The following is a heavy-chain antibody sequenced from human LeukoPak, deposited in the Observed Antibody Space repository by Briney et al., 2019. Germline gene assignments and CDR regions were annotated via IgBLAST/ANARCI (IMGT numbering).Heavy chain of an antibody. Sequence: WVRQPPGKGLEWIGSIYYSWSTYYNPSLKSRVTISVDKYKKQFSLKLSSVTAADAAVYYCARAYYYGSGSPHKGTLNFDYWGQGTLVTVSS. CDR2: IYYSWST. V-gene: IGHV4-39*01. J-gene: IGHJ4*02. CDR3: ARAYYYGSGSPHKGTLNFDY. D-gene: IGHD3-10*01.